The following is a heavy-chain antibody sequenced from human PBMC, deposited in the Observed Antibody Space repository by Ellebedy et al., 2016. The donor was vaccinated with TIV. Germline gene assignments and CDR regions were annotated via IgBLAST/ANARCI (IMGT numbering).Heavy chain of an antibody. CDR3: ARHLLHPNLRLGELSLNWYFDL. V-gene: IGHV4-39*01. J-gene: IGHJ2*01. CDR1: GGSISSSSYY. CDR2: FYYSGRT. D-gene: IGHD3-16*02. Sequence: SETLSLTCTVSGGSISSSSYYWGWIRQPPGKGLEWIGSFYYSGRTYYNPSLKSRVPISVDTSKNQFSLKLSSVTAADTAVYYCARHLLHPNLRLGELSLNWYFDLWGRGTLVTVSS.